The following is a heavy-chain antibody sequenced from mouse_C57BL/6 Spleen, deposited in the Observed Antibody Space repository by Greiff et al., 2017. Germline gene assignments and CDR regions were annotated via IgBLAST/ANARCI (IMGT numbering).Heavy chain of an antibody. CDR3: ARSVTGWYFDV. V-gene: IGHV1-69*01. Sequence: QVQLQQPGAELVMPGASVKLSCKASGYTFTSYWMHWVKQRPGQGLEWIGEIDPSDSYTNYNQKFKGKSTLTVDKSSSTAYMQLSSLTSEDSAVYYCARSVTGWYFDVWGTGTTVTVSS. J-gene: IGHJ1*03. CDR1: GYTFTSYW. D-gene: IGHD2-2*01. CDR2: IDPSDSYT.